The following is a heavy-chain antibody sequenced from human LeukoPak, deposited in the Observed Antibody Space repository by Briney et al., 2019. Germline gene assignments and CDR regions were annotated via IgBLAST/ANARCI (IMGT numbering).Heavy chain of an antibody. D-gene: IGHD5-12*01. CDR1: GGSFSGYY. CDR2: INHRGST. CDR3: ARDRGYSGYDSYFDY. V-gene: IGHV4-34*01. Sequence: SETLSLTCAVYGGSFSGYYWSWIRQPPGKGLEWIGEINHRGSTNYNPSLKSRVTISVDTSKNQFSLKLSSVTAADTAVYYCARDRGYSGYDSYFDYWGQGTLVTVSS. J-gene: IGHJ4*02.